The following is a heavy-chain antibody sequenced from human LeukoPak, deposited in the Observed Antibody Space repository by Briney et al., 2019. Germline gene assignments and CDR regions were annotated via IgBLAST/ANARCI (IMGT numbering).Heavy chain of an antibody. CDR1: GGSISSYY. J-gene: IGHJ3*02. Sequence: ASETLSLTCTVSGGSISSYYWSWIRQPPGKGLEWIGYIYNSGSTNYNPSLKSRVTVSVDTSKNRFSLKLSSVTAADTAVYYCACLTTADAFDIWGQGTMVTVSS. V-gene: IGHV4-59*01. D-gene: IGHD3-22*01. CDR2: IYNSGST. CDR3: ACLTTADAFDI.